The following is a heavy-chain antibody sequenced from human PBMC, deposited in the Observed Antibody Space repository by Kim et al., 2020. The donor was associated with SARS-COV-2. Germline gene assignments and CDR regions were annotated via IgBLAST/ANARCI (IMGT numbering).Heavy chain of an antibody. D-gene: IGHD6-19*01. V-gene: IGHV3-11*06. J-gene: IGHJ4*02. CDR3: ARESDVAGNDY. Sequence: THYADSEKGRFTISRDNADNSLYLQMNSLRAEDTALYYCARESDVAGNDYWGQGTLVTVSS. CDR2: T.